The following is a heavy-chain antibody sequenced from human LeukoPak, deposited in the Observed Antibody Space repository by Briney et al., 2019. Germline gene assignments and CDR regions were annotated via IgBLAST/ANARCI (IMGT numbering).Heavy chain of an antibody. CDR3: AGENRIAAAGYGIWFDP. V-gene: IGHV1-69*05. J-gene: IGHJ5*02. CDR1: GGTFSSYA. Sequence: SVKVSCKASGGTFSSYAISRVRQAPGQGLEWMGGIIPIFGRANYAQNFQGRVTITTDESTSTAYMELSSLRAEDTAVYYCAGENRIAAAGYGIWFDPWGQGTLVTVSS. D-gene: IGHD6-13*01. CDR2: IIPIFGRA.